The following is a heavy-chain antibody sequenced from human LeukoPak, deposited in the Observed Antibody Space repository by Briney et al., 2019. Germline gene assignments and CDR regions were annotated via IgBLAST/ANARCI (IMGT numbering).Heavy chain of an antibody. J-gene: IGHJ4*02. Sequence: GGSLRLSCAASGFTFSSNWMSWVRQAPGKGLEWVANIKEDGSEKYYVDSVKGRFTISRDNAKNSLYLQMNSLRAEDTALYYCARASLYDNSAYYLDYWGQGTLVTVSS. CDR3: ARASLYDNSAYYLDY. CDR2: IKEDGSEK. CDR1: GFTFSSNW. V-gene: IGHV3-7*03. D-gene: IGHD3-22*01.